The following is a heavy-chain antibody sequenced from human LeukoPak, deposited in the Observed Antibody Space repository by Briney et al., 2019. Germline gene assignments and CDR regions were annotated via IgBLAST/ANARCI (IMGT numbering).Heavy chain of an antibody. CDR2: IYTSGST. CDR1: GGSISSYY. D-gene: IGHD6-13*01. V-gene: IGHV4-4*07. J-gene: IGHJ4*02. Sequence: PSETLSLTCTVSGGSISSYYWSWVRQPAGEGLEWIGRIYTSGSTNYKPCLKSRVTMSVDTSKNQFSLKLTSVPAADTAVYYCARDGVENSSWYPLDSWGPGTLVTVSS. CDR3: ARDGVENSSWYPLDS.